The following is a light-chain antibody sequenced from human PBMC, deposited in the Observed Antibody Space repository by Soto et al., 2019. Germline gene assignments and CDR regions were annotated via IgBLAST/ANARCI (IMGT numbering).Light chain of an antibody. J-gene: IGLJ3*02. Sequence: QTVVTQEPSFSVSPGRTVTLTCGLSSGSVSTTYYPTWYQQTPGQALRTLIYSTDTRSSGVPDRFSGSILGNKAALTITGAQADDESDYYCVLYMGRGIWVFGGGTQLTVL. V-gene: IGLV8-61*01. CDR2: STD. CDR3: VLYMGRGIWV. CDR1: SGSVSTTYY.